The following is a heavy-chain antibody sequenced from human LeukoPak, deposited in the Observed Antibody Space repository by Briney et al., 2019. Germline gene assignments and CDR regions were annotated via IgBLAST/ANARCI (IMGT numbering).Heavy chain of an antibody. D-gene: IGHD3-22*01. Sequence: SETLSLTCTVSGGSISSYYWSWIRQPAGKGLEWIGRIYTSGSTNYNPSLKSRVTMSVDTSKNQFSLKLSSVTAADTAVYYCARGSSGYRTYYFDYWGQGTLVTVSS. V-gene: IGHV4-4*07. CDR2: IYTSGST. CDR3: ARGSSGYRTYYFDY. CDR1: GGSISSYY. J-gene: IGHJ4*02.